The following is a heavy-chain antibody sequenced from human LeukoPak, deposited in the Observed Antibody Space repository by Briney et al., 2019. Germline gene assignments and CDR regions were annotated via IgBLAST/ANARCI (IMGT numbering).Heavy chain of an antibody. D-gene: IGHD3-22*01. Sequence: GESLKISFKGSGYSFSNYWFAWVRQIPGKGLEWMGINNPTDSDTTYSPPFQGQVTISADKSITTAYLHCSSMQASGTAMYYCARRASDYDSSGYHFDYWGQGTLVTVSS. J-gene: IGHJ4*02. CDR1: GYSFSNYW. CDR2: NNPTDSDT. CDR3: ARRASDYDSSGYHFDY. V-gene: IGHV5-51*01.